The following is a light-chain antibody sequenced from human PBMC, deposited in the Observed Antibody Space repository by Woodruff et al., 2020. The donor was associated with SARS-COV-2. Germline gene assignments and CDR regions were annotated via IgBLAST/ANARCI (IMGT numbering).Light chain of an antibody. V-gene: IGKV1-5*03. CDR3: QQYSSYWW. J-gene: IGKJ1*01. Sequence: PGKAPRLLIYKASSLESGVPSRFSGSGSGTEFTLTISSLQPDDFATYYCQQYSSYWWFGLGTKMEVK. CDR2: KAS.